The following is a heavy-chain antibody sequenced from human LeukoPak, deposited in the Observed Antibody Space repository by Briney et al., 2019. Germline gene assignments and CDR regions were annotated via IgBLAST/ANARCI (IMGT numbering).Heavy chain of an antibody. J-gene: IGHJ5*02. CDR3: ARRGETIPFLSP. CDR1: GYNFTTDW. D-gene: IGHD2-2*02. CDR2: IDPGDSDT. V-gene: IGHV5-51*01. Sequence: GESLKISCKGSGYNFTTDWIAWVRQMSGKGLEWMGIIDPGDSDTRYSPSFQGQIAISADKSIRTAYLQWSSLKASDTAMYYCARRGETIPFLSPWGQGTLVTVSS.